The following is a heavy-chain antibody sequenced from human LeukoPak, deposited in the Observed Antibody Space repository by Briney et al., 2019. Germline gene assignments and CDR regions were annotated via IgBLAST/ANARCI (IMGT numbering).Heavy chain of an antibody. J-gene: IGHJ4*02. CDR1: GGSISSYY. V-gene: IGHV4-4*07. D-gene: IGHD3-10*01. CDR2: IYTSGST. CDR3: AREGWFGEFSN. Sequence: SETLSLTCTVSGGSISSYYWSWIRQPAGKGLEWIGRIYTSGSTKYNPSLKSRVAMSVDTSKNQFSLKLRSVTAADTAVYYCAREGWFGEFSNWGQGTLVTVSS.